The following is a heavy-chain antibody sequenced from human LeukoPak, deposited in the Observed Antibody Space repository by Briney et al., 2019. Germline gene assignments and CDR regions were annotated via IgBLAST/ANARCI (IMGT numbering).Heavy chain of an antibody. CDR3: ARDRGYTTHYFETSGSAF. D-gene: IGHD3-22*01. CDR2: ISGDNGNT. V-gene: IGHV1-18*01. Sequence: GASVKVSCKASDYTFTSYGITWVRQAPGQGLEWVGWISGDNGNTHYAEKVQGRVTMTTDTSTSTVYMELRSLRFDDTAVYYCARDRGYTTHYFETSGSAFWGQGTLVTVSS. J-gene: IGHJ4*02. CDR1: DYTFTSYG.